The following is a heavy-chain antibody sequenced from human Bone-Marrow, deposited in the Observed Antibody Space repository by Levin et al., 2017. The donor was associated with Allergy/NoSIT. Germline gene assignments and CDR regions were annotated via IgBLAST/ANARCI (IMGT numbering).Heavy chain of an antibody. Sequence: AGGSLRLSCAASGFTFSTYWMHWVRQAPGKGLVWVSRINGDGSYTSYADSVKGRLTISRDNAKNTLYLQMNTLRAEDTAVYYCARAEVEATTRIPRGFDPWGQGTLVTVSS. J-gene: IGHJ5*02. V-gene: IGHV3-74*01. D-gene: IGHD1-26*01. CDR2: INGDGSYT. CDR3: ARAEVEATTRIPRGFDP. CDR1: GFTFSTYW.